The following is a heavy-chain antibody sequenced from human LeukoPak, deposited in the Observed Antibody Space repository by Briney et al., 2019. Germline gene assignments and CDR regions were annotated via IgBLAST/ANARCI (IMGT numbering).Heavy chain of an antibody. J-gene: IGHJ6*02. Sequence: ASVKVSCKASGGTFSSYAISWVRQAPGQGLEWMGWMNPNSGNTGYAQKFQGRVTMTRNTSISTAYMELSSLRSEDTAVYYCAREGYDYYYYGMDVWGQGTTVTVSS. D-gene: IGHD5-18*01. CDR3: AREGYDYYYYGMDV. V-gene: IGHV1-8*02. CDR1: GGTFSSYA. CDR2: MNPNSGNT.